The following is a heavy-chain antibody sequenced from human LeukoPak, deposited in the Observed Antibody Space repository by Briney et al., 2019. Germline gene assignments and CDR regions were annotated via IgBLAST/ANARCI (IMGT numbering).Heavy chain of an antibody. Sequence: GGSLRLSCAASGFTFSSYAMHWVRQAPGKGLEWVAVISYDGSNKYYADSVKGRFTISRDNSKNTLYLQMNSLRAEDTAVYYCAVTTTTVKAPFDYWGQGTLVTVSS. D-gene: IGHD4-17*01. CDR3: AVTTTTVKAPFDY. CDR2: ISYDGSNK. CDR1: GFTFSSYA. J-gene: IGHJ4*02. V-gene: IGHV3-30*04.